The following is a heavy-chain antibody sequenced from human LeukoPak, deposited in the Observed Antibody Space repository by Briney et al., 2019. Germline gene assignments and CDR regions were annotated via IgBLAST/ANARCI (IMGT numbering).Heavy chain of an antibody. J-gene: IGHJ4*02. CDR1: GFSFRTCG. V-gene: IGHV3-33*06. CDR2: TWYDGSNE. D-gene: IGHD1-26*01. Sequence: PGGSLRLSCAASGFSFRTCGMHWVRQAPGKGLEWVGVTWYDGSNEFYADSVKGRFTTSRDNSKNTLYLQMNSLRAEDTAVYYCAKDGVGGTHSDYWGQGTLVTVSP. CDR3: AKDGVGGTHSDY.